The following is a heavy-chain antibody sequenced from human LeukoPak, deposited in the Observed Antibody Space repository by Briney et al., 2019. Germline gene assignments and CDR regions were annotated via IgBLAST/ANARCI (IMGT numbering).Heavy chain of an antibody. CDR2: IIPIFGTA. Sequence: GASVKVSCKASGGTLSSYAISWVRQAPGQGLEWMGGIIPIFGTANYAQKFQGRVTITTDESTSTAYMELSSLRSEDTAVYYCARPGTPVAATPLDYWGQGTLVTVSS. V-gene: IGHV1-69*05. CDR3: ARPGTPVAATPLDY. D-gene: IGHD2-15*01. CDR1: GGTLSSYA. J-gene: IGHJ4*02.